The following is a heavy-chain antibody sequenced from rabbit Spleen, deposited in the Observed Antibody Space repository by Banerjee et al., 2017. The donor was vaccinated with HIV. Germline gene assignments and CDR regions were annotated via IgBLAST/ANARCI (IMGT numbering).Heavy chain of an antibody. V-gene: IGHV1S45*01. Sequence: QEQLVESGGGLVQPEGSLTLTCTASGFSFNNNAMCWVRQAPGKGLEWIACIDAGSRGATYYASWAKGRFTISKTSSTTMTLQMTSLTAADTATYFCARGGVNNDYCYYGMDLWGQGTLVTVS. CDR3: ARGGVNNDYCYYGMDL. D-gene: IGHD2-1*01. J-gene: IGHJ6*01. CDR1: GFSFNNNA. CDR2: IDAGSRGAT.